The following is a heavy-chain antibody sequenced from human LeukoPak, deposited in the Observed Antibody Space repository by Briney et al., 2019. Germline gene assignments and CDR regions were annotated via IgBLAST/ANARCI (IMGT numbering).Heavy chain of an antibody. J-gene: IGHJ4*02. CDR1: GGSIRSGSHY. D-gene: IGHD3-22*01. CDR3: AKRDDSGGNLVDL. CDR2: IYYSGST. Sequence: SETLSLTCTVSGGSIRSGSHYWAWIPQPPGQGLEWIGSIYYSGSTYYNPSLGNRVTISIDTSKNHFSLKLSSLSAADTSVYYCAKRDDSGGNLVDLWGQGTLVTVS. V-gene: IGHV4-39*02.